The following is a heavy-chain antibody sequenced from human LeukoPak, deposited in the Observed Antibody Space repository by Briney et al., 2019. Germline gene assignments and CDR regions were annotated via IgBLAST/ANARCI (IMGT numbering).Heavy chain of an antibody. J-gene: IGHJ3*02. Sequence: PGGSLRLSCAASGFTFSSYWMSWVRQAPGKGLEWVANMDQDGTEKNYVDSVKGRFTISRDNAKNLVYVQMNSLRAEDTALYYCTRDRGYSTFDIWGQGTMVTVSS. CDR2: MDQDGTEK. CDR3: TRDRGYSTFDI. CDR1: GFTFSSYW. D-gene: IGHD5-18*01. V-gene: IGHV3-7*05.